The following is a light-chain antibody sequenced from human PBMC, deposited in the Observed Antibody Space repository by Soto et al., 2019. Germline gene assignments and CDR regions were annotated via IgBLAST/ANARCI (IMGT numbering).Light chain of an antibody. CDR1: QSVSSN. J-gene: IGKJ1*01. Sequence: EIVLTQSPVTLSVSPGERATLSFRASQSVSSNLAWYQQKPGQSPSLLIYGAFTRATGIPARFSGTGSGTELNLTISSLQSEDFALYYCQQYNDWPLTSGQGTKV. CDR3: QQYNDWPLT. V-gene: IGKV3-15*01. CDR2: GAF.